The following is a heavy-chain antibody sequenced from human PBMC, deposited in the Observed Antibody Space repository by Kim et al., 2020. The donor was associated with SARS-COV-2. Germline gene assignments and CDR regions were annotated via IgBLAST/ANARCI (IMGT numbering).Heavy chain of an antibody. CDR1: GGSISSSSYY. D-gene: IGHD3-10*01. CDR2: IYYSGST. V-gene: IGHV4-39*01. Sequence: SETLSLTCTVSGGSISSSSYYWGWIRQPPGKGLEWIGSIYYSGSTYYNPSLKSRVAISVDTAKNQFSLKLSSVTAADTAADYCASYLRQGSYYSDYWGQG. J-gene: IGHJ4*02. CDR3: ASYLRQGSYYSDY.